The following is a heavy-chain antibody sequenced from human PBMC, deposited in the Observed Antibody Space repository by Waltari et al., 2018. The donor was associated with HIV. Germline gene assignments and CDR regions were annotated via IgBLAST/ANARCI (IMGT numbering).Heavy chain of an antibody. V-gene: IGHV3-30-3*01. J-gene: IGHJ5*02. CDR1: GFTFSKYA. CDR2: ISFDGSNK. Sequence: QVQLVESGGGVVQPGRSLRLFCAASGFTFSKYAMHWVLQAPGKGLEWVAVISFDGSNKYYADSVKGRLTISRDNSKNTLHLQMNSLRAEDTAVYYCVRDRSLKTWGQGTLVTVSS. CDR3: VRDRSLKT. D-gene: IGHD3-16*02.